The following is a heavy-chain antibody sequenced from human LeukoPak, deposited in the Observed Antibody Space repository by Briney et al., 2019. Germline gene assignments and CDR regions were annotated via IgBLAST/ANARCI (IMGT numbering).Heavy chain of an antibody. V-gene: IGHV3-23*01. D-gene: IGHD3-10*01. Sequence: PGGSLRLSCAASGFTFSSYAMSWVRQAPGKGLEWVSSISAGGGSTNHADSVKGRFTISRENPKNTLYLQMNSLRAEDTAVYYCAKEKYYGSDWGQGTLVTVSS. J-gene: IGHJ4*02. CDR1: GFTFSSYA. CDR2: ISAGGGST. CDR3: AKEKYYGSD.